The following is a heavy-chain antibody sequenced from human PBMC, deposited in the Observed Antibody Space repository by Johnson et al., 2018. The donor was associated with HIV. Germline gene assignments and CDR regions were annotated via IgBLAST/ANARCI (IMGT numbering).Heavy chain of an antibody. D-gene: IGHD3-22*01. CDR2: IYSGGST. CDR3: ARKKLQYYDSSGPDAFDI. V-gene: IGHV3-66*01. J-gene: IGHJ3*02. CDR1: GFTVSSNY. Sequence: VQLVESGGGLVQPGGSLRLSCTASGFTVSSNYMSWVRQAPGKGLEWVSVIYSGGSTYYADSVKGRFTISRDNSKNTLYFQMNSLRAEDTAVYYCARKKLQYYDSSGPDAFDIWGQGTMVTVSS.